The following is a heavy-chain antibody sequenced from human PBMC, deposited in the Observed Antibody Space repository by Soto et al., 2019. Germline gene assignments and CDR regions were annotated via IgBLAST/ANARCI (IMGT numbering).Heavy chain of an antibody. Sequence: SETLSLTCTVSGGSISSYYWSWIRQPPGKGLEWIGYIYYSGSTNYSPSLKSRVTISVDTSKNQFSLKLSSVTAADTAVYYCARALDIVAHGMDVWGQGTTVTVSS. V-gene: IGHV4-59*01. D-gene: IGHD2-15*01. J-gene: IGHJ6*02. CDR2: IYYSGST. CDR1: GGSISSYY. CDR3: ARALDIVAHGMDV.